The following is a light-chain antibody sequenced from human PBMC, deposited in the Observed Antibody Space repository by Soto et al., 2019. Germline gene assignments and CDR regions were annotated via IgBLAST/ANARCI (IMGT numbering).Light chain of an antibody. Sequence: DVVMTQSPLSLPVTLGQPASISCRSSQSLVYSDGYDYLNWFQQTPGQSPRRLIYKASNRDSGVSGRFSGSGSGSDFTLQIDRVEAEDVGIYYCMQRTPWPPTFGRGTRVEIK. V-gene: IGKV2-30*01. J-gene: IGKJ1*01. CDR3: MQRTPWPPT. CDR2: KAS. CDR1: QSLVYSDGYDY.